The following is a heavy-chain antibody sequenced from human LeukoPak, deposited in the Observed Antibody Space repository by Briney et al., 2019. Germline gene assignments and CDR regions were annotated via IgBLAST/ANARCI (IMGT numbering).Heavy chain of an antibody. CDR3: ASTGSWLSYYYYYMDV. CDR1: GFTFSIYA. J-gene: IGHJ6*03. CDR2: ISFDGSDK. Sequence: GGSLRLSCAASGFTFSIYAMHWVRQAPGKGLEWVAVISFDGSDKYYADSVKGRFTISRDNSKNTLYLQMNSLRAEDTAVYYCASTGSWLSYYYYYMDVWGKGTTVTISS. V-gene: IGHV3-30*04. D-gene: IGHD3-22*01.